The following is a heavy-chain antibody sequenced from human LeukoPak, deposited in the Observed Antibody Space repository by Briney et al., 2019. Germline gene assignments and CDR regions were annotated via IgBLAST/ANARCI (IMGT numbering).Heavy chain of an antibody. Sequence: GGSLRLSCAASGFTFSSYAMSWVRQAPGKGLEWVSAISGSGGSTYYADSVKGRFTISRGNSKNTLYLQMNSLRAEDTAVYYCAKDYSSSWYFDYWGQGTLVTVSS. J-gene: IGHJ4*02. V-gene: IGHV3-23*01. CDR1: GFTFSSYA. D-gene: IGHD6-13*01. CDR3: AKDYSSSWYFDY. CDR2: ISGSGGST.